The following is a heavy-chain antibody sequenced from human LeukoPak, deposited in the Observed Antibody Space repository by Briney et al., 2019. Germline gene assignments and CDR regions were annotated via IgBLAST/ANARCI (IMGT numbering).Heavy chain of an antibody. CDR1: GFTFSSYA. CDR3: AKTKGSSWGFDY. D-gene: IGHD6-13*01. V-gene: IGHV3-23*01. J-gene: IGHJ4*02. Sequence: GGSLRLSCAASGFTFSSYAMSWVRQAPGKGLEWVSAISGSGGSTYYADSVKGRFTISRDNSKNTLYLQMNSLRAEDTAVYYYAKTKGSSWGFDYWGQGTLVTVSS. CDR2: ISGSGGST.